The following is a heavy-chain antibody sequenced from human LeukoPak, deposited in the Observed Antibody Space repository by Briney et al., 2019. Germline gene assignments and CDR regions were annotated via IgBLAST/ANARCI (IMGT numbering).Heavy chain of an antibody. CDR2: ISTSSGTM. CDR1: GFTFSTYS. J-gene: IGHJ4*02. CDR3: AREGSAADDFDY. V-gene: IGHV3-48*04. D-gene: IGHD2-2*01. Sequence: GGSLRLSCAASGFTFSTYSMNWVRQAPGKGLEWVSYISTSSGTMYYADSVKGRFTISRDDAQNSLYLQMNSLTAEDTAVYYCAREGSAADDFDYWGQGTLVTVSS.